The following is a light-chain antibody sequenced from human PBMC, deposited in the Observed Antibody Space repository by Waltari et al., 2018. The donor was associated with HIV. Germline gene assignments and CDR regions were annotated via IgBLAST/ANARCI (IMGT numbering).Light chain of an antibody. J-gene: IGKJ4*01. CDR1: QSSSSY. CDR2: AAS. CDR3: QQSYSTPLT. V-gene: IGKV1-39*01. Sequence: ILMTPHPSSLPASVVDRVTITCRASQSSSSYLNWYQTKPGKAPKLLIYAASSVQSWVPSRFSGSGSGTDFTLTISSLQPEDFATDYCQQSYSTPLTFGGGTKVEIK.